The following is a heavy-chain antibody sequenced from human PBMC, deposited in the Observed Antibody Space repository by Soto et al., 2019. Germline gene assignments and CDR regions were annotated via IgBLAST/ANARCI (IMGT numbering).Heavy chain of an antibody. J-gene: IGHJ4*02. CDR2: INPNSGAT. V-gene: IGHV1-2*02. CDR3: ARDSVSTIGDFDN. D-gene: IGHD5-12*01. CDR1: GYSFTGYY. Sequence: QVQLVQSGAEMKKPGASVTVSCKASGYSFTGYYLHWVRQAPGQGLEWLGWINPNSGATNHAQKFQGRVTMTWDRSITTAYMDLNWLTSDDTAVYYCARDSVSTIGDFDNWGQGTLVTVSS.